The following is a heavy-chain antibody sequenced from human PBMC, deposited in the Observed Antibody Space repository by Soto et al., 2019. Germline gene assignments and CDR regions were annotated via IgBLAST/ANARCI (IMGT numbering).Heavy chain of an antibody. D-gene: IGHD3-22*01. Sequence: ASVKVSCKASGFTFTSSAVQWVRQARGQRLEWIGWIVVGSGNTNYAQKFQERVTITRDMSTSTAYMELSSLRSEDTAVYYCAADKRAYYYDSSGYYSSIWGQGTMVTVSS. J-gene: IGHJ3*02. V-gene: IGHV1-58*01. CDR1: GFTFTSSA. CDR3: AADKRAYYYDSSGYYSSI. CDR2: IVVGSGNT.